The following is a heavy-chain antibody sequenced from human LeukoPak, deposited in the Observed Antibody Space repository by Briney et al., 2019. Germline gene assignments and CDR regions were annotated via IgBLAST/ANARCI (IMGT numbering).Heavy chain of an antibody. D-gene: IGHD3-3*01. J-gene: IGHJ6*03. CDR2: INPNSGGT. CDR3: ARDGEEWLHYYYYYYMDV. CDR1: GYTFTGYY. V-gene: IGHV1-2*02. Sequence: ASVKVSCKASGYTFTGYYMHWVRQAPGQGLEWMGWINPNSGGTNYTQKFQGRVTMTRDTSISTAYMELSRLRSDDTAVYYCARDGEEWLHYYYYYYMDVWGKGTTVTVSS.